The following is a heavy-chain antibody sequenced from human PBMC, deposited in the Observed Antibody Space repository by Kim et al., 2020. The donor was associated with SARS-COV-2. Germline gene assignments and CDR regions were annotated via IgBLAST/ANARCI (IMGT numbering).Heavy chain of an antibody. CDR2: ISYDGSNK. V-gene: IGHV3-30*18. Sequence: GGSLRLSCAASGFTFSSYGMHWVRQAPGKGLEWVAVISYDGSNKYYADSVKGRFTISRDNSKNTLYLQMNSLRAEDTAVYYCAKERLGTTRRYYYYGMDVWGQGTTVTVSS. D-gene: IGHD7-27*01. J-gene: IGHJ6*02. CDR3: AKERLGTTRRYYYYGMDV. CDR1: GFTFSSYG.